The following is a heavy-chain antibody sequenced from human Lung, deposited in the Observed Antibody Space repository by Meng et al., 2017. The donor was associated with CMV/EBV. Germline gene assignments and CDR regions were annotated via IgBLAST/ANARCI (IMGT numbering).Heavy chain of an antibody. CDR1: GYSIRNGYY. CDR2: IYHSGST. Sequence: CTVSGYSIRNGYYWGWIRQPPGKGLEWIGSIYHSGSTYYNPSLKSRVTISVDTSKNQFSLKLSSVTAADTAVYYCARDYRTGCSSTSCYNWFDPWXQGTXVTVSS. D-gene: IGHD2-2*01. V-gene: IGHV4-38-2*02. CDR3: ARDYRTGCSSTSCYNWFDP. J-gene: IGHJ5*02.